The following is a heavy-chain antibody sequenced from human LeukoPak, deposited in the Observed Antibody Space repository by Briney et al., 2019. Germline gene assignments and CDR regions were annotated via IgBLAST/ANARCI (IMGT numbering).Heavy chain of an antibody. V-gene: IGHV4-34*01. J-gene: IGHJ3*02. CDR3: ARGNSWPFGRSVRRNAFDI. D-gene: IGHD3-10*01. Sequence: SETLSLTCAVYGGSLSGYHWSWIRQPPGKRLEWIGEINHSGSTNYNPSLKSRVTISVDTSNNQFSLKLSSVTAADTAVYYCARGNSWPFGRSVRRNAFDIWGQGTMVTVSS. CDR1: GGSLSGYH. CDR2: INHSGST.